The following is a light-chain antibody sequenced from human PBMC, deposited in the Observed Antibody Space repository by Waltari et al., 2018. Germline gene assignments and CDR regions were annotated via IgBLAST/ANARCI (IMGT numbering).Light chain of an antibody. CDR1: QGVRF. V-gene: IGKV1-17*01. J-gene: IGKJ2*01. CDR3: LQHSSYPYT. CDR2: ATS. Sequence: IQMTQSPSSLSASGGGRLTFTCRASQGVRFLGWFQQKPGRAPKRLIYATSTLQIGVPSRFSGSGSGTEFTLTISSLQPEDVATYYCLQHSSYPYTFGQGTRLEIK.